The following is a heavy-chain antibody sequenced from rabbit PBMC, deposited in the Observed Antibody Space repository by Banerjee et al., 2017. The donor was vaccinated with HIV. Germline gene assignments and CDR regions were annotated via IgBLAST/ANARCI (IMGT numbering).Heavy chain of an antibody. CDR3: VRVVAGVYFNL. J-gene: IGHJ4*01. V-gene: IGHV1S7*01. Sequence: LQESGGGLVQPGGSLKLSCKASGFDFSSYGVSWVRQAPGKGLEWIGYIDPVFGSTLYADWVNGRFTISSHNAQNTLYLQLNSLTAADTATYFCVRVVAGVYFNLWGPGTLVTVS. CDR1: GFDFSSYG. D-gene: IGHD4-1*01. CDR2: IDPVFGST.